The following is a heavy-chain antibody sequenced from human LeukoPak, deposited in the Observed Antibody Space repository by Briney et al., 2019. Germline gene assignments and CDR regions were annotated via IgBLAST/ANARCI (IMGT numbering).Heavy chain of an antibody. D-gene: IGHD3-22*01. J-gene: IGHJ4*02. CDR2: IYYSGST. CDR1: GGSISSYY. V-gene: IGHV4-59*01. Sequence: SETLSLTCTVSGGSISSYYWSWIRQPPGKGLEWIGYIYYSGSTNYNPSLKSRVTIPVDTSKNQFSLKLSSVTAADTAVYYCARDLDGYSPYYFDYWGQGTLVTVSS. CDR3: ARDLDGYSPYYFDY.